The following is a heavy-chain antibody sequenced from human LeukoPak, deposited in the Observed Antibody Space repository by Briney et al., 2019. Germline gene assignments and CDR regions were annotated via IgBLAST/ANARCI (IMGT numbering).Heavy chain of an antibody. CDR2: IYTRGST. J-gene: IGHJ5*02. Sequence: SETLSLTCTVSGGSISSGSYYWSWIRQPAGKGLEWIGRIYTRGSTNYNPSLKSRVTISVDTSKNQFSLKLSSVTAADTAVYYCARAYYDFWSGEVPGWFDPWGQGTLVTVSS. CDR3: ARAYYDFWSGEVPGWFDP. D-gene: IGHD3-3*01. CDR1: GGSISSGSYY. V-gene: IGHV4-61*02.